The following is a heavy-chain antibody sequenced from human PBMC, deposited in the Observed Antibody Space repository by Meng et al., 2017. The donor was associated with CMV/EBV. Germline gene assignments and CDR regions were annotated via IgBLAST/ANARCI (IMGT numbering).Heavy chain of an antibody. Sequence: GESLKISCAASGFSFSHYAMHWVRQTPGKGLEWVAVISYDGSNKYYADSVKGRFTISRDNSKNTLYLQMNSLRAEDTAVYYCARDLKVVPIVYYYYGMDVWGQGTTVTVSS. D-gene: IGHD2-2*01. J-gene: IGHJ6*02. CDR3: ARDLKVVPIVYYYYGMDV. CDR1: GFSFSHYA. V-gene: IGHV3-30*04. CDR2: ISYDGSNK.